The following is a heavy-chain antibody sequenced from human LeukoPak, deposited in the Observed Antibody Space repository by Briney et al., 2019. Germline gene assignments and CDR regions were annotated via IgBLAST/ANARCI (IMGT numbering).Heavy chain of an antibody. CDR3: VRDTITYDIFTGSPDY. D-gene: IGHD3-9*01. V-gene: IGHV3-30*02. Sequence: PGGSLRLSCEVSGSTFSKYGMHWVRQAPGKGLEWVSTIRYDGSTEYYADSVRGRFTISRDNSGNTLFLQMNSLGAEDMAVYYCVRDTITYDIFTGSPDYWGQGTLVIVSS. CDR2: IRYDGSTE. CDR1: GSTFSKYG. J-gene: IGHJ4*02.